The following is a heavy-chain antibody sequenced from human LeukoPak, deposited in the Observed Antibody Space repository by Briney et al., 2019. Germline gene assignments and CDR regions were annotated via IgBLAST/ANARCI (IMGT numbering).Heavy chain of an antibody. D-gene: IGHD5-18*01. Sequence: SETLSLTCAVSGGSISSGGYSWSWIRQPPGKGLEWIGYIYHSGSTYYNPSLESRVTISVDRSKNQFSLKLSSVTAADTAVYYCASVDTAHNWFDPWGQGTLVTVSS. CDR3: ASVDTAHNWFDP. CDR1: GGSISSGGYS. CDR2: IYHSGST. V-gene: IGHV4-30-2*01. J-gene: IGHJ5*02.